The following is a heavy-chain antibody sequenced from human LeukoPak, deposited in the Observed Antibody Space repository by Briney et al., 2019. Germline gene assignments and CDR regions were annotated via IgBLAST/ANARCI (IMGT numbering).Heavy chain of an antibody. CDR3: ARGIAAAVFGMDV. D-gene: IGHD6-13*01. Sequence: SVKVSCKASGGTFSSYAISWVGQAPGQGLEWMGGIIPIFGTANYAQKFQGRVTITTDESTSTAYMELSSLRSGDTAVYYCARGIAAAVFGMDVWGKGTTVTVSS. J-gene: IGHJ6*03. V-gene: IGHV1-69*05. CDR1: GGTFSSYA. CDR2: IIPIFGTA.